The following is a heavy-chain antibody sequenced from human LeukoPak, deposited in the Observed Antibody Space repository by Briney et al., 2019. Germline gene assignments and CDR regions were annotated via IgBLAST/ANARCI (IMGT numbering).Heavy chain of an antibody. Sequence: GGSLRLSCVASGFTFDHYAMHWVRQAPGKGLEWVSNINWNGGSLGYADSVKGRFTISRDNAKNSLYLQMNSLRAEDTALYYCAKAFIRIAVAGSLWFDPWGQGTLVTVSS. J-gene: IGHJ5*02. CDR2: INWNGGSL. CDR3: AKAFIRIAVAGSLWFDP. CDR1: GFTFDHYA. V-gene: IGHV3-9*01. D-gene: IGHD6-19*01.